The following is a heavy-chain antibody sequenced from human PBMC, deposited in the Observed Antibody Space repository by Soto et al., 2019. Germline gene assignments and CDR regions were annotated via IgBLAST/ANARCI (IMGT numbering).Heavy chain of an antibody. CDR1: GFTFSDYY. V-gene: IGHV3-11*01. Sequence: PGGSLRLSCAASGFTFSDYYMSWIRQAPGKGLEWVSYISSSGSTIYYADSVKGRFTISRDNAKNSLYLQMNSLRAEDTAVYYCARQGWDYYGSGRVVYFQHWGQGTLVTVSS. CDR3: ARQGWDYYGSGRVVYFQH. J-gene: IGHJ1*01. CDR2: ISSSGSTI. D-gene: IGHD3-10*01.